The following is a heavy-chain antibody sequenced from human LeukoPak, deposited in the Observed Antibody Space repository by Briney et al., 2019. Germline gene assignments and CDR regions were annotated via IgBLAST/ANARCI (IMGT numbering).Heavy chain of an antibody. CDR3: ASSIQLWFFDY. CDR1: GGSISSSSYY. CDR2: IYYSGST. J-gene: IGHJ4*02. V-gene: IGHV4-39*01. Sequence: SETLSLTCTVSGGSISSSSYYWGWIRQPPGKGLEWIGSIYYSGSTYYNPSLKSRVTISVDTSKNQFSLKLSSVTAAGTAVYYCASSIQLWFFDYWGQGTLVTVSS. D-gene: IGHD5-18*01.